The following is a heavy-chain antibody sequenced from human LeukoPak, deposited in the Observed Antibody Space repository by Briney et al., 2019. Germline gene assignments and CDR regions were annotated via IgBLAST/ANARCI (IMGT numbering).Heavy chain of an antibody. CDR1: GFTFRSYW. CDR2: TNSDASST. Sequence: GGSLRLSCAASGFTFRSYWMHWVGQDPGKGLVWVSRTNSDASSTSYADSVKGRFTISRDNAKNTLYLQMNSLRAEDTAVYYCASALSDWGQGTLVTVSS. J-gene: IGHJ4*02. V-gene: IGHV3-74*01. CDR3: ASALSD. D-gene: IGHD3-16*01.